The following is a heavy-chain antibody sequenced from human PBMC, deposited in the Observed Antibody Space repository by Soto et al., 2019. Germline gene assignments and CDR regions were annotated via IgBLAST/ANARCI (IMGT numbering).Heavy chain of an antibody. J-gene: IGHJ4*02. CDR2: IFYTGNT. CDR1: GSSITSYY. CDR3: ARLGTSGCIDY. Sequence: PSETLSVTCTVSGSSITSYYWGLVRQPPGKELEFIGYIFYTGNTKYNPSFKSRVTISVDASKNQFSLNLSSVTAADTAVYYCARLGTSGCIDYWGQGTQVTVSS. V-gene: IGHV4-59*08. D-gene: IGHD6-19*01.